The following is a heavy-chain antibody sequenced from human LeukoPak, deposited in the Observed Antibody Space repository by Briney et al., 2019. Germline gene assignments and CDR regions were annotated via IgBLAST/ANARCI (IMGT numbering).Heavy chain of an antibody. CDR2: TSGSGDRK. D-gene: IGHD4-17*01. V-gene: IGHV3-23*01. Sequence: GGSLRLSCAASGLTFSRYAMTWVRQAPGKGLEWVSSTSGSGDRKYYADSVKGRFTISRDNYKNTLYLQMNSLRAEDTAVYYCAKDGVRPDFGDYYSADFWGQGTLVTVSS. CDR3: AKDGVRPDFGDYYSADF. CDR1: GLTFSRYA. J-gene: IGHJ4*02.